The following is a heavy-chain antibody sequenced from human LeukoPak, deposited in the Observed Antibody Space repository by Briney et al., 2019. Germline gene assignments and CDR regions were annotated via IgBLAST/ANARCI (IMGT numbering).Heavy chain of an antibody. CDR3: AGTLNYSSSWYHYYYYYYTDV. D-gene: IGHD6-13*01. Sequence: SETLSLTCTVSGGSISSYYWSWIRQPPGKGLVWIGYIYISGSTNYNPSLKSRVTISEDTSKNQFSLKLSSVTAADTAVYYCAGTLNYSSSWYHYYYYYYTDVWGKGTTVNVSS. CDR2: IYISGST. J-gene: IGHJ6*03. V-gene: IGHV4-4*09. CDR1: GGSISSYY.